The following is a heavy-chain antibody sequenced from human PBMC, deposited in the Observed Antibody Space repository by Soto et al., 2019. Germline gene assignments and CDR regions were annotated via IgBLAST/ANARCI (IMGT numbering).Heavy chain of an antibody. CDR3: ARRGGYCSGGSCELDY. CDR2: IYPGDSST. CDR1: GYSFTTYW. J-gene: IGHJ4*02. Sequence: EVQLVQSGAEVKKPGESLKISCQASGYSFTTYWIGWVRQMPGKGLEWIGIIYPGDSSTRYSPSFQGQVTISADKSISTAYLQWSSLEASDTAMYYCARRGGYCSGGSCELDYWGQGTLITVSS. V-gene: IGHV5-51*03. D-gene: IGHD2-15*01.